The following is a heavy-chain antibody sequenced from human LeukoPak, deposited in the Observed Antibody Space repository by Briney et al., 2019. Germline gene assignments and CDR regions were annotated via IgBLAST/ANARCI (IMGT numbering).Heavy chain of an antibody. V-gene: IGHV3-23*01. CDR1: GFTFSNYA. CDR2: ITGSGGNT. D-gene: IGHD3-9*01. CDR3: AKWGDYDVLTGYYVSDY. Sequence: GGSLRLSCAASGFTFSNYAMSWVRQAPGKGLEWVSAITGSGGNTYYADSVKGRFTISRDNSKNTVFLQMNRLRAEDTAVYYCAKWGDYDVLTGYYVSDYWGQGTLVTVSS. J-gene: IGHJ4*02.